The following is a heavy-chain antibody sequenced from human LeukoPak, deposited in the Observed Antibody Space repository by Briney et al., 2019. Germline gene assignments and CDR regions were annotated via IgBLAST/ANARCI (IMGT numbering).Heavy chain of an antibody. D-gene: IGHD3-16*01. CDR3: ARVGYDHVWGYYYYGMDV. J-gene: IGHJ6*02. V-gene: IGHV4-31*03. CDR2: IYYSGST. Sequence: PSETLSLTCTVSGGSISSGGYYWSWIRQHPGKGLEWIGYIYYSGSTYYNPSLKSRVTISVDTSKNQFSLKLSSVTAADTAVYYCARVGYDHVWGYYYYGMDVWGQGTTVTVSS. CDR1: GGSISSGGYY.